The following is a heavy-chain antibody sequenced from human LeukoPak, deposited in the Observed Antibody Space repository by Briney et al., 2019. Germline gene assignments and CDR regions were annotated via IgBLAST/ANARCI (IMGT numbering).Heavy chain of an antibody. D-gene: IGHD3-10*01. Sequence: GGSLRLSCAASGFTFSTYAMHWVRQAPGKGLEWVAFIRYDGGNKYYADSVKGRFTISRDNSKNTLYLQMNSLRAEDTAVYYCANRRGELPYWGQGTLVTVSS. CDR2: IRYDGGNK. CDR3: ANRRGELPY. J-gene: IGHJ4*02. V-gene: IGHV3-30*02. CDR1: GFTFSTYA.